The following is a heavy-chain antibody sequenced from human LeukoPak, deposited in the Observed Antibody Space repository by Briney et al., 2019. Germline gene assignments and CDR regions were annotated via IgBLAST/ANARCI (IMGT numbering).Heavy chain of an antibody. D-gene: IGHD3-10*01. CDR3: ARQRLAWFGESNSGFDY. CDR1: GGSIGLYY. CDR2: IYYSGST. V-gene: IGHV4-59*08. Sequence: ASGTLSLTCTVSGGSIGLYYWSWIRQPPGKGLEWIGYIYYSGSTNYNPSLKSRVTISVDTSKNQFSLKLNSVTAADTAVYYCARQRLAWFGESNSGFDYWGQGSLVTVSS. J-gene: IGHJ4*02.